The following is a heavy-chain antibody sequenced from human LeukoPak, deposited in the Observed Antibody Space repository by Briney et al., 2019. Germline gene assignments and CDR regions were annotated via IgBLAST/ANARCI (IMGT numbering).Heavy chain of an antibody. J-gene: IGHJ4*02. CDR1: GGSISSSSYY. CDR3: ARVGDSSGWYSPQINYYFDY. CDR2: IYYSGST. Sequence: SQTLSLTCTVSGGSISSSSYYWGWIRQPPGKGLEWIGSIYYSGSTYYNPSLKSRVTISVDTSKNQFSLKLSSVTAADTAVYYCARVGDSSGWYSPQINYYFDYWGQGTLVTVSS. V-gene: IGHV4-39*07. D-gene: IGHD6-19*01.